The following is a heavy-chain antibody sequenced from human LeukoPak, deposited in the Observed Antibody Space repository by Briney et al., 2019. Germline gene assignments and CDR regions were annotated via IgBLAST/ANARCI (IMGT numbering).Heavy chain of an antibody. CDR2: MKRDGSEI. J-gene: IGHJ4*02. CDR3: ARGRLGTVLLAYCGGDCYSEFDY. V-gene: IGHV3-7*01. Sequence: GGSLRLSCSASGFTFSTYWMSWVRQAPGKGLEWVANMKRDGSEIYYVDSVRGRFTISRDNARNSLYLQMNSLRAVDTAVYYCARGRLGTVLLAYCGGDCYSEFDYWGQGTLVTVSS. D-gene: IGHD2-21*02. CDR1: GFTFSTYW.